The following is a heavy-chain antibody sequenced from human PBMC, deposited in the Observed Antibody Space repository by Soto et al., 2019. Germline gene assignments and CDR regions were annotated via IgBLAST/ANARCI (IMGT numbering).Heavy chain of an antibody. Sequence: GGSLRLSCAASGFTFSSYAMHWVRQAPGKGLEWVAVISYDGSNKYYADSVKGRFTISRDNSKNTLYLQMNSLRAEDTAVYYCARDFPYYYDRIQYYFDYWGQGTLVTVSS. CDR2: ISYDGSNK. V-gene: IGHV3-30-3*01. D-gene: IGHD3-22*01. CDR1: GFTFSSYA. J-gene: IGHJ4*02. CDR3: ARDFPYYYDRIQYYFDY.